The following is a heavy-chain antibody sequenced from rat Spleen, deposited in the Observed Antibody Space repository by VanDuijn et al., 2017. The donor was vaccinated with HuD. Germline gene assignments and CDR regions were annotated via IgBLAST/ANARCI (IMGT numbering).Heavy chain of an antibody. V-gene: IGHV5S13*01. CDR1: GFTFSNYG. Sequence: EVELVESGGGLVQPGRSMKLSCAASGFTFSNYGMAWVRQAPTKGLEWVASISTSGGSTYYRDSVKGRFTISRDNAKNTLYLQLNSLKSEDTAIYYCARDPSNYGGYRFDYWGHGVMVTVSS. CDR3: ARDPSNYGGYRFDY. D-gene: IGHD1-11*01. CDR2: ISTSGGST. J-gene: IGHJ2*01.